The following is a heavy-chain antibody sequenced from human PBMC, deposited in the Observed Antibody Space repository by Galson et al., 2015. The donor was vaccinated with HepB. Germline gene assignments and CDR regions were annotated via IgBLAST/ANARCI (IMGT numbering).Heavy chain of an antibody. D-gene: IGHD2-2*01. CDR3: ATGFTGRTQCTSSSCYEGVY. CDR1: GFIFSSYD. V-gene: IGHV3-23*01. CDR2: VSGSGYNT. Sequence: SLRLSCAASGFIFSSYDMSWVRQAPGKGLEWVSGVSGSGYNTYYADSVKGRFTISRDNSKNTLYLQMDSLRAEDTALYYCATGFTGRTQCTSSSCYEGVYWGQGTLVAASS. J-gene: IGHJ4*02.